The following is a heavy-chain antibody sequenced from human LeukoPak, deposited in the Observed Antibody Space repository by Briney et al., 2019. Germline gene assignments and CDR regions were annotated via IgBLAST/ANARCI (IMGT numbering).Heavy chain of an antibody. Sequence: EASVKVSCKASGGTFTSYGISWVRQAPGQGLEWMGWISAYNGNTNYAQKLQGRVTMTTDTSTSTAYMELRSLSSYDKAVYYCASSGYSYGYWFDPWSQGTLVTVSA. CDR1: GGTFTSYG. J-gene: IGHJ5*02. V-gene: IGHV1-18*01. CDR3: ASSGYSYGYWFDP. D-gene: IGHD5-18*01. CDR2: ISAYNGNT.